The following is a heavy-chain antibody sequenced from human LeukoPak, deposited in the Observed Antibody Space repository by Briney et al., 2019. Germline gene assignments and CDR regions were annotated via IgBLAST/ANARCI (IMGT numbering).Heavy chain of an antibody. CDR1: GGSIISSTFY. CDR3: ARDGSNWSNDYYHGVDV. J-gene: IGHJ6*02. V-gene: IGHV4-61*01. D-gene: IGHD4-11*01. CDR2: VYYSGSA. Sequence: PSETLSLTCTVSGGSIISSTFYWGWVRQPPGKGLEWLGYVYYSGSATYNPSLKSRVTISVDTSKNQFSLRLSSVTAADTAVYYCARDGSNWSNDYYHGVDVWGQGTTVTVSS.